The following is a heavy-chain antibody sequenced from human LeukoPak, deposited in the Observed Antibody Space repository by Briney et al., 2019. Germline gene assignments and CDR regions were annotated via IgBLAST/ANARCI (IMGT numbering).Heavy chain of an antibody. CDR2: IKQDGSEK. V-gene: IGHV3-7*01. D-gene: IGHD4-17*01. CDR3: ARVTDDYGDHYYGMDV. Sequence: GGSLRLSCAASGFTFSSYWMSWVRQAPGKGLEWVANIKQDGSEKYYVDSVKGRFTISRDNAKNSLYLQMNSLRAEDTAVYYCARVTDDYGDHYYGMDVWGQGTTVTVSS. CDR1: GFTFSSYW. J-gene: IGHJ6*02.